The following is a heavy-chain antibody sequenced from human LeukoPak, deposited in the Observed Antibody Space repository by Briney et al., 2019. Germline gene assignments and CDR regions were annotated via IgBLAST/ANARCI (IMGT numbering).Heavy chain of an antibody. V-gene: IGHV3-23*01. D-gene: IGHD1-26*01. CDR1: GFTFSSDA. Sequence: PGGSLRLSCAASGFTFSSDAMSWVRQAPGKGLEWVSAISGSGGSTYYADSVKGRFTISRDNSKNPLYLQMNSLRAEDTAVYYCAKDNVGAIDYWGQGTLVTVSS. CDR3: AKDNVGAIDY. J-gene: IGHJ4*02. CDR2: ISGSGGST.